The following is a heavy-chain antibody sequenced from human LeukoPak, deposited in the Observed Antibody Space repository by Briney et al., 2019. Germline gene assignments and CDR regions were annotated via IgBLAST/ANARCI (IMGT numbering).Heavy chain of an antibody. CDR1: GLTFSSYA. D-gene: IGHD4-17*01. V-gene: IGHV3-30-3*01. CDR3: ARGVSYGDPSLDY. J-gene: IGHJ4*02. CDR2: ISYDGSNK. Sequence: GRSLRLSCAASGLTFSSYAMHWVRQAPGKGLEWVAVISYDGSNKYYADSVKGRFTISRDNSKNTLYLQMNSLRAEDTAVYYCARGVSYGDPSLDYWGQGTLVTVSS.